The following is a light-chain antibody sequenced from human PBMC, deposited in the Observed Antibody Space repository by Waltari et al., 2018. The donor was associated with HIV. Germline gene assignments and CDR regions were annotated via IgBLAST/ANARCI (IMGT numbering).Light chain of an antibody. CDR3: ATWDSTLPAWV. Sequence: QSVLTQSPSVSATPGQRVTISCSGGYSNIGTNFVFCYQQFPGMAPKLLLHDDKQLTAGLSDRFSGSKSGSSATLGITRLQTVDEGDYYCATWDSTLPAWVFGGGTKVTVV. J-gene: IGLJ3*02. CDR2: DDK. CDR1: YSNIGTNF. V-gene: IGLV1-51*01.